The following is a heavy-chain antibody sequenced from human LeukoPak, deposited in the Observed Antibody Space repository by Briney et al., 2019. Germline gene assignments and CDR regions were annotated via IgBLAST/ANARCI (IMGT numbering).Heavy chain of an antibody. CDR2: ISSSSSYI. V-gene: IGHV3-21*01. D-gene: IGHD5-12*01. CDR1: GFTFSSYS. CDR3: AKDTGYSGYDLAY. Sequence: GGSLRLSCAASGFTFSSYSMNWVRQAPGKGLEWVSSISSSSSYIYYADSVKGRFTISRDNAKNSLYLQMNSLRAEDTAVYYCAKDTGYSGYDLAYWGQGTLVTVSS. J-gene: IGHJ4*02.